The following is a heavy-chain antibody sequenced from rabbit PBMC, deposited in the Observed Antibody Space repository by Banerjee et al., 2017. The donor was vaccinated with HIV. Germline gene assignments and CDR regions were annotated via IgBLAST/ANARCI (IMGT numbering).Heavy chain of an antibody. D-gene: IGHD6-1*01. CDR2: INYDASI. V-gene: IGHV1S47*01. J-gene: IGHJ6*01. CDR1: GFDFSSDA. CDR3: SRDRTVGVGGYAYPTGYGMDL. Sequence: QEQLVESGGGLVQPEGSLTLTCTASGFDFSSDAMCWVRQAPGKGPEWIGYINYDASIYYATWVNGRFTISLDNAQNTVFLQMTSLTAADTATYFCSRDRTVGVGGYAYPTGYGMDLWGQGTLVTVS.